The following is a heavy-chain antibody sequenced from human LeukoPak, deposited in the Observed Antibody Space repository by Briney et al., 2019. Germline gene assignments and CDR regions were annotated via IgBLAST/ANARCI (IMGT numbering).Heavy chain of an antibody. Sequence: GGSLRLSCAASGFTFSSYSMNWVRQAPGKGLEWVSSISSSSSYIYYADSVKGRSTISRDNAKNSLYLQMNSLRAEDTAVYYCARGEGLWFGELWNYYYYGMDVWGQGTTVTVSS. CDR3: ARGEGLWFGELWNYYYYGMDV. V-gene: IGHV3-21*01. CDR2: ISSSSSYI. CDR1: GFTFSSYS. D-gene: IGHD3-10*01. J-gene: IGHJ6*02.